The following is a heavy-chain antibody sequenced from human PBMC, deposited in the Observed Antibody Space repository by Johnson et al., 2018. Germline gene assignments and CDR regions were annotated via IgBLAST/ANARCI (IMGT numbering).Heavy chain of an antibody. CDR3: TRCPSSGWYVDAFDI. J-gene: IGHJ3*02. Sequence: VQLVQSGGGLVQPGRSLRLSCTASGFTFGDYAMSWFRKAPGKGLEWVGFIRSKAYGGTKEYAASVKGRFTISRDDSKSIAYLPMNRLKTEETAVYYCTRCPSSGWYVDAFDIWGQGTMVTVSS. CDR1: GFTFGDYA. D-gene: IGHD6-19*01. V-gene: IGHV3-49*03. CDR2: IRSKAYGGTK.